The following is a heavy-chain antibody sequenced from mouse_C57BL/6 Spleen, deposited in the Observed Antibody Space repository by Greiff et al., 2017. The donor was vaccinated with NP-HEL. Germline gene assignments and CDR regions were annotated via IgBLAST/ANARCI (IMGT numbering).Heavy chain of an antibody. V-gene: IGHV14-4*01. CDR3: TTRYYGSSLYWYFDV. CDR1: GFNIKDDY. Sequence: VQLQQSGAELVRPGASVKLSCTASGFNIKDDYMHWVKQRPEQGLEWIGWIDPENGDTEYASKFQGKATITADTSSNTAYLQLSSLTSEDTAVYYCTTRYYGSSLYWYFDVWGTGTTVTVSS. D-gene: IGHD1-1*01. J-gene: IGHJ1*03. CDR2: IDPENGDT.